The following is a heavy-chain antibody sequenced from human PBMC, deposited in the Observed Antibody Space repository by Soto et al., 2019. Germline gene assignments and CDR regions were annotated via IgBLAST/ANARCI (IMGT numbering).Heavy chain of an antibody. D-gene: IGHD3-22*01. J-gene: IGHJ4*02. V-gene: IGHV3-33*01. CDR2: IWYDGSNK. CDR1: GFTFSSYG. CDR3: ARTMTARTDDY. Sequence: GGSLRLSCAASGFTFSSYGIHWVRQAPGKGLEWVAVIWYDGSNKYYVDSVRGRFTISRDNAANSLYLQMNSLRAEDTAVYYCARTMTARTDDYWGQGTLVTVSS.